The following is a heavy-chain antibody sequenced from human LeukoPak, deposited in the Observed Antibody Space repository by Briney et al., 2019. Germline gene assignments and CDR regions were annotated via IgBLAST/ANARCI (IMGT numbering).Heavy chain of an antibody. CDR2: ISSSGSTI. CDR1: GFTFSDYY. Sequence: GGSLRLSCAASGFTFSDYYMSWIRQAPGKGLEWVSYISSSGSTIYYAESVKGRFTISRENAKNSLYLQMNSLRAEDTAVYYCARDKKLGIGGPVYWGQGTLVTVSS. V-gene: IGHV3-11*01. J-gene: IGHJ4*02. CDR3: ARDKKLGIGGPVY. D-gene: IGHD4-23*01.